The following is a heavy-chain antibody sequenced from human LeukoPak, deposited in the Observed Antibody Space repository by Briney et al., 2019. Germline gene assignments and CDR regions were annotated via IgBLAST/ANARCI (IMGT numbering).Heavy chain of an antibody. V-gene: IGHV3-30*02. Sequence: PGGSLRLSCAASGFTFSSYGMHWVRQAPDKGLEWVAFIRYDGGNKYYADSMKGRFTISRDNSKNTLYLQTNSLRAEDTAVYYCAKDSRRYSNGWHFDYWGQGILVTVSS. D-gene: IGHD6-19*01. J-gene: IGHJ4*02. CDR3: AKDSRRYSNGWHFDY. CDR2: IRYDGGNK. CDR1: GFTFSSYG.